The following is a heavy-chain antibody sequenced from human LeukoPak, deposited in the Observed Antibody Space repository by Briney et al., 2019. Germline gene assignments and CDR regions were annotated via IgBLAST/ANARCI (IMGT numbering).Heavy chain of an antibody. CDR2: ISSSSSYI. CDR3: AKDPRRYSRTGGYFDY. CDR1: GFTLNGYS. D-gene: IGHD6-13*01. J-gene: IGHJ4*02. V-gene: IGHV3-21*01. Sequence: GGSLRLSCAASGFTLNGYSLNWVRQAPGKGLEWVSSISSSSSYIYYADSVKGRFTISRDSAKNSLYLQMNSLRAEVTAVYYCAKDPRRYSRTGGYFDYWGQGTLVTVSS.